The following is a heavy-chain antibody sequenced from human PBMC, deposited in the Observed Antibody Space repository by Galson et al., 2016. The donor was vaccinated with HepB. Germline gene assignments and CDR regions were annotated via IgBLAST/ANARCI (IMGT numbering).Heavy chain of an antibody. CDR1: GYTFTTSG. CDR2: ISTYSGNT. D-gene: IGHD2-2*01. J-gene: IGHJ5*02. CDR3: ARGCGSTSCPSDP. V-gene: IGHV1-8*02. Sequence: SVKVSCKASGYTFTTSGISWVRQAPGQGLEWMGWISTYSGNTKYAQKFQGRVTMTRNTSISTAYMELSSLRSEDTAVYYCARGCGSTSCPSDPWGQGTLVTVSS.